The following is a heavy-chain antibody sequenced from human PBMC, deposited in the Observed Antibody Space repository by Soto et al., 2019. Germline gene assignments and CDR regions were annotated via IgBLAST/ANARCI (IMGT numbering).Heavy chain of an antibody. D-gene: IGHD7-27*01. CDR1: GGTFSGHA. CDR3: ARGPNWGYRFDS. Sequence: QVQLVQSGAEVKKPGSSVKVSCEASGGTFSGHAISWVRQAPGQGPEWMGGLIPLFGTTQHAQNFQDRLTIAADKSTSTAYMELTSLRFEDTAIYCWARGPNWGYRFDSWGQGTLVTVSS. J-gene: IGHJ4*02. V-gene: IGHV1-69*06. CDR2: LIPLFGTT.